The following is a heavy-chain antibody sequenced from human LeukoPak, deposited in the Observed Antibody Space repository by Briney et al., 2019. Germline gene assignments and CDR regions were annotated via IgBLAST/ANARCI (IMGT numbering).Heavy chain of an antibody. V-gene: IGHV3-30*18. CDR1: GYTFSSSG. CDR3: VKGQPGRTQLPSWAPYYFDY. Sequence: GGSLRLSCAASGYTFSSSGMHWVRQAPGKGLQWVAVISYDGSNKYYTNSVKGRFTISRDNSKNTVYLQMNSLRAEDTAVYYCVKGQPGRTQLPSWAPYYFDYWGQGTLVTVSS. J-gene: IGHJ4*02. D-gene: IGHD5-18*01. CDR2: ISYDGSNK.